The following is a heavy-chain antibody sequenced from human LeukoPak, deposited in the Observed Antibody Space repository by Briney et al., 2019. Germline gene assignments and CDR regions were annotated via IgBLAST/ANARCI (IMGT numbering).Heavy chain of an antibody. CDR1: GDSISTYY. D-gene: IGHD2-21*02. J-gene: IGHJ3*02. V-gene: IGHV4-59*01. Sequence: SETLSLTCIVSGDSISTYYWSWVRQPPGKGLEWIGYVSYSGGTNYNPSLKSRLTISVDTSKNQFSMKLSSVTAADTAVYYCARAGYCGGDCYSDGAFDIWGQGTMVTVFS. CDR2: VSYSGGT. CDR3: ARAGYCGGDCYSDGAFDI.